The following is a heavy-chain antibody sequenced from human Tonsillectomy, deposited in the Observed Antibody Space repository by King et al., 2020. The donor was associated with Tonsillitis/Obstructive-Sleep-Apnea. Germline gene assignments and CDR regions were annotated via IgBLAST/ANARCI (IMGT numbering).Heavy chain of an antibody. D-gene: IGHD3-3*01. CDR3: TRAHYDFWSGYHPGY. J-gene: IGHJ4*02. V-gene: IGHV3-49*04. CDR2: IRSKAYGTTT. CDR1: GFTFGEYA. Sequence: QLVQSGGGLVQPGRSLRLYCTASGFTFGEYAMSWVRQAPGKGLEWVGFIRSKAYGTTTEYAASVKGRFTISRDDSKSIAYLQMNSLKTEDTAVYYCTRAHYDFWSGYHPGYWGQGTLVTVSS.